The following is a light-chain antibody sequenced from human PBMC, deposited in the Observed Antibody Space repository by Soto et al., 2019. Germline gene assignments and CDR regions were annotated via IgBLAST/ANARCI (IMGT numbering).Light chain of an antibody. CDR2: GAS. V-gene: IGKV3-15*01. J-gene: IGKJ1*01. Sequence: EIVMTQSPATLSVSPGERATLSCRASQSVSSNLAWYQQKPGQAPRLLIYGASTRATGIPARFSGSGSGTEFTLSISSLQSEDFAVYYCQQYNNWTPRASTFGQGTKVEIK. CDR1: QSVSSN. CDR3: QQYNNWTPRAST.